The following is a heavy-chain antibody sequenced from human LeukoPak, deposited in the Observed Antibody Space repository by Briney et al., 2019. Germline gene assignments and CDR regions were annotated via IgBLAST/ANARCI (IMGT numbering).Heavy chain of an antibody. Sequence: ASVKVSCKVSGYTLTELSMHWVRQAPGKGLEWMGGFDPEDGETIYAQKFQGRVTMTEDTSTDTAYMELSSLRSEDTAVYYCATASYSGSYYFYFDYWGQGTLVTVSS. CDR2: FDPEDGET. CDR1: GYTLTELS. D-gene: IGHD1-26*01. V-gene: IGHV1-24*01. J-gene: IGHJ4*02. CDR3: ATASYSGSYYFYFDY.